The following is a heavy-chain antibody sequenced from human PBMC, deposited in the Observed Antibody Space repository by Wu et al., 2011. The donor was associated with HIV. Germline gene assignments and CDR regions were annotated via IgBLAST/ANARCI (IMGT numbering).Heavy chain of an antibody. J-gene: IGHJ6*02. Sequence: VQLVQSGAEVKKPGASVKVSCKASGYKFWDYTISWVRQAPGQGLEWMGWINPNSGGTNYAQKFQGRVTMTRDTSISTAYMELSRLRSDDTAVYYCARDVKLERDYYYGMDVWGQGTTVTVSS. V-gene: IGHV1-2*02. CDR3: ARDVKLERDYYYGMDV. CDR1: GYKFWDYT. D-gene: IGHD1-1*01. CDR2: INPNSGGT.